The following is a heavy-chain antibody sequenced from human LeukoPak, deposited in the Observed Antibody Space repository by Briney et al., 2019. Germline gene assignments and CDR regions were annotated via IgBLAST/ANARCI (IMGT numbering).Heavy chain of an antibody. D-gene: IGHD3-16*01. J-gene: IGHJ2*01. CDR1: GYTFTGYF. Sequence: ASVEVSCKASGYTFTGYFIHWVRQAPGQGLEWMGWINPNTGGTNYAQTFQGRVTMTRDTSISTAYMELYSLRSDDAALYYCARSKSTLSGYFDLRGRGTLVIVSS. CDR2: INPNTGGT. CDR3: ARSKSTLSGYFDL. V-gene: IGHV1-2*02.